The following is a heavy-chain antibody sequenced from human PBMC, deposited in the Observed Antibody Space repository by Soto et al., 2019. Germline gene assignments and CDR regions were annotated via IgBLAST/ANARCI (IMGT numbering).Heavy chain of an antibody. CDR2: IKRKADGGAI. Sequence: EVRLVESGGGLTQPGGSLRLSCAASGFTFSDVWMSWVRQAPGKVLEWVGRIKRKADGGAIDFAAPVKGRFSISGDDSKNTLYLQMNNLQTEDTAVYFGTVDNMFGATSPQFHHWGQGTLVTVSS. CDR1: GFTFSDVW. V-gene: IGHV3-15*01. J-gene: IGHJ1*01. CDR3: TVDNMFGATSPQFHH. D-gene: IGHD3-3*01.